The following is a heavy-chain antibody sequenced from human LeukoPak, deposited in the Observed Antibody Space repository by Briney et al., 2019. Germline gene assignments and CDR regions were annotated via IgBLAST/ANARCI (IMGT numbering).Heavy chain of an antibody. J-gene: IGHJ4*02. CDR1: GFSFSNYA. V-gene: IGHV3-23*01. CDR3: AKEERVGGYFGH. D-gene: IGHD1-1*01. CDR2: ISGNGGST. Sequence: GGSLRLSYAASGFSFSNYAMSWVRQAPGKGLEWVSAISGNGGSTYYADSVKGRFTFSRDNSKNTLYLQMSSLRAEDTAVYYCAKEERVGGYFGHWGRGTLVTVSS.